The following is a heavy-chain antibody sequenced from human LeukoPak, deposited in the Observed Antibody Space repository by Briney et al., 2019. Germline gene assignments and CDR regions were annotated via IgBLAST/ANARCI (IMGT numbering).Heavy chain of an antibody. Sequence: SETLSLTCTVSGGSISSYYWSWIRQPPGKGLEWIGYIYYSGSTNYNPSLKSRVTISVDTSKNQFSLKLSSVTAADTAVYYCARGGGVAGTPYNPHDYWGQGTLVTVSS. CDR1: GGSISSYY. V-gene: IGHV4-59*01. D-gene: IGHD6-19*01. J-gene: IGHJ4*02. CDR3: ARGGGVAGTPYNPHDY. CDR2: IYYSGST.